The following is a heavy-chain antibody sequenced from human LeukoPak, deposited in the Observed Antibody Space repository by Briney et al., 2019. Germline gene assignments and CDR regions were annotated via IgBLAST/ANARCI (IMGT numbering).Heavy chain of an antibody. Sequence: PGGSLRLSCAASGFTFSSYAMSWVRQAPGKGLEWVGRIKSKGSGGTTEYAAPVRGRFIISRDDSQNTVFLQMNSLQTEDTGVYFCTWIKADVGFSYFFMDVWGKGTTVIVSS. CDR3: TWIKADVGFSYFFMDV. J-gene: IGHJ6*03. CDR2: IKSKGSGGTT. CDR1: GFTFSSYA. D-gene: IGHD1-26*01. V-gene: IGHV3-15*01.